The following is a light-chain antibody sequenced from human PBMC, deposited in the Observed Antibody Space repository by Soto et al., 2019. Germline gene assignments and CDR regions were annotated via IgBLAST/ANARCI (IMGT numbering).Light chain of an antibody. J-gene: IGLJ2*01. CDR2: GNS. Sequence: QSVLTQPPSVSGAPGQRVTISCTGSSSNIGAGYDVHWYQQLPGIAPKFLIYGNSNRPSGVPDRFSGSKSGTSASLAITGLQAEDEADYYCQSYDSSRSVVFGGGTKLTVL. CDR1: SSNIGAGYD. CDR3: QSYDSSRSVV. V-gene: IGLV1-40*01.